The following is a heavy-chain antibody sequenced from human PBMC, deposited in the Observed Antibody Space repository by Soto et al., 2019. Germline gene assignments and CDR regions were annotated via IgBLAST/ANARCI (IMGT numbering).Heavy chain of an antibody. V-gene: IGHV3-23*01. CDR2: ISGSGGST. CDR1: GFTFSSDA. CDR3: AKVPHSRIPDY. Sequence: GGSLRLSCAASGFTFSSDAMRWVRQAPGKGLEWVSAISGSGGSTYYADSVKGRFTISRDNCKNTLYLQMNSLRAEDTAVYYCAKVPHSRIPDYWGQGTLVTVSS. J-gene: IGHJ4*02. D-gene: IGHD1-26*01.